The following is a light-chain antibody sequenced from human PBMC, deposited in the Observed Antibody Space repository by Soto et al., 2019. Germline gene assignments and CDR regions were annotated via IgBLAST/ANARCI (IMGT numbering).Light chain of an antibody. J-gene: IGKJ4*01. CDR2: DAS. CDR1: QSVSSY. CDR3: QQRSNWT. Sequence: EIVLTQSPATLSLSPGERATLSCRASQSVSSYLAWYQQKPGQAPRLLIYDASNRATGIPARFSGSGSGTDFTLTINSLEAEDFAVYYCQQRSNWTFGGGTKVEIQ. V-gene: IGKV3-11*01.